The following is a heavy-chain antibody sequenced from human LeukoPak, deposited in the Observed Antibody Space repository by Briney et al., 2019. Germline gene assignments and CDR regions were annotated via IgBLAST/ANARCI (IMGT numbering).Heavy chain of an antibody. Sequence: GGALRLSCAVSGFTFSRYEMNWGRQAQGKGLEGVSYISSSGSTIYNADSVKGRFTISRDNAKTSLYLQMNSLRAEDTAVYYCARYRSPLDSWGQGTLVTVSS. CDR2: ISSSGSTI. J-gene: IGHJ5*01. CDR1: GFTFSRYE. V-gene: IGHV3-48*03. D-gene: IGHD3-16*02. CDR3: ARYRSPLDS.